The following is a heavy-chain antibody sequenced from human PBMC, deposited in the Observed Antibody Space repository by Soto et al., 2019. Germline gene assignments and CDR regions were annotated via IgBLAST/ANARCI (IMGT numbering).Heavy chain of an antibody. D-gene: IGHD3-9*01. CDR3: ARRPFMTGFDY. CDR2: IYYSGST. CDR1: GGSISSSSYY. Sequence: SETLSLTCTVSGGSISSSSYYWGWIRQPPGKGLEWIGSIYYSGSTYYNPSLKSRVTISVDTSKNQFSLKLSSVTAADTAVYYCARRPFMTGFDYWGQGTLVTVSS. V-gene: IGHV4-39*01. J-gene: IGHJ4*02.